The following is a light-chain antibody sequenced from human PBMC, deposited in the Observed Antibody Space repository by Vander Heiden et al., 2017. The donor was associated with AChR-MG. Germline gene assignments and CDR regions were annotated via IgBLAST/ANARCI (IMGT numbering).Light chain of an antibody. J-gene: IGKJ4*01. Sequence: IQVTQSPSLLSASTGDRVTISCRVSQGISSYLDWYQQKPGKAPELLIYAASTLQSGVPSRFSGSGSGTDFTLTISYLQSEDFATYYCQQDDNSPCTFGGGTKVEIK. V-gene: IGKV1D-8*01. CDR3: QQDDNSPCT. CDR1: QGISSY. CDR2: AAS.